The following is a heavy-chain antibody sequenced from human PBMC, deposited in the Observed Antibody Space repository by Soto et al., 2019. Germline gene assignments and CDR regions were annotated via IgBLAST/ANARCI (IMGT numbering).Heavy chain of an antibody. CDR2: ISGSGGRT. V-gene: IGHV3-23*01. CDR1: RFTFSTYA. J-gene: IGHJ4*02. D-gene: IGHD6-19*01. CDR3: AKIAEAVAGTVYGY. Sequence: EVQLLESGGGLVQPGGSLRLSCVVSRFTFSTYAMGWVRQAPGKGLERVSNISGSGGRTYYADSVKGRFTISRDNSKNTLYLQMNSLRAEDTAVYYCAKIAEAVAGTVYGYWGQGTLVTVSS.